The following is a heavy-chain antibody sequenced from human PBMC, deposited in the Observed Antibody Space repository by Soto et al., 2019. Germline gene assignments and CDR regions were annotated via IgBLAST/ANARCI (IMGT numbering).Heavy chain of an antibody. CDR3: ARHYSGSYYSHWSDP. CDR2: IFYSGNT. D-gene: IGHD1-26*01. J-gene: IGHJ5*02. Sequence: SEALSLTCSVSGDSVSSGSYYWSWVRQAPGKGLEWIGYIFYSGNTNYNPSLQSRVTISVDTSKNQFSLKLRSVTAADTAMYYCARHYSGSYYSHWSDPWGQGTLVTVSS. V-gene: IGHV4-61*01. CDR1: GDSVSSGSYY.